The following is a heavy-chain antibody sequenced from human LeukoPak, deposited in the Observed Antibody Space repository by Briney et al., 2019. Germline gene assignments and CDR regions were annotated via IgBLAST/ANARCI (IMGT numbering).Heavy chain of an antibody. CDR3: AKESQLSYSGTFYIDY. J-gene: IGHJ4*02. V-gene: IGHV3-30*02. D-gene: IGHD1-26*01. CDR1: GFTFSSYG. CDR2: IRYDGSNK. Sequence: GGSLRLSCAASGFTFSSYGTNWVRQAPGKGLEWVTFIRYDGSNKYYADSVKGRFTISRDNSKNTLYLQMNSLRAEDTAVYYCAKESQLSYSGTFYIDYWGQGTLVTVSS.